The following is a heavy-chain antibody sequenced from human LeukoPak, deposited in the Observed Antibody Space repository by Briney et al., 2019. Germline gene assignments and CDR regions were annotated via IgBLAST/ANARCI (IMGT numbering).Heavy chain of an antibody. J-gene: IGHJ4*02. CDR2: INYSGST. CDR3: ARDSHSIGH. Sequence: SETLSLTCTVSGGSISSYYWSWIRQPPGKGLEWIGYINYSGSTNYNPSLKSRVTISVDTSKNQFSLKLSSVTAADTAVYYCARDSHSIGHWGQGTLVTVSS. D-gene: IGHD3-3*02. V-gene: IGHV4-59*01. CDR1: GGSISSYY.